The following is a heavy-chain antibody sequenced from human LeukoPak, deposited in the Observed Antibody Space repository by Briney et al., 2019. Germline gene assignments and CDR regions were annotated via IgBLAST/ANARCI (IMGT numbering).Heavy chain of an antibody. D-gene: IGHD6-13*01. CDR3: ARDWSSTPDY. CDR2: ISNSSSYI. V-gene: IGHV3-21*01. CDR1: GFTFRSYS. Sequence: GSLRLPCAAPGFTFRSYSMNWVRQAPGEGVEWVSSISNSSSYIYYADSVKGRFTISRDNAKNSLYLQMISLRAEDTAVYYCARDWSSTPDYWGQGTLVTVSS. J-gene: IGHJ4*02.